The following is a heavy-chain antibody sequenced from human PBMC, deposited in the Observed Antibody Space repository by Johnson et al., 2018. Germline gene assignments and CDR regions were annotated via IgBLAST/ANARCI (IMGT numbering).Heavy chain of an antibody. CDR3: ARGGGFYYHLDV. D-gene: IGHD3-10*01. CDR2: INQNANT. V-gene: IGHV4-34*01. CDR1: GGSLRAYY. J-gene: IGHJ6*03. Sequence: QVQLQQWGAGLLKPSETLSLTCALYGGSLRAYYWTWIRQPPGKGLEWIGEINQNANTNYNPSLKSRVTISIDMSKNQFSLNLNSVTAADTGVYDCARGGGFYYHLDVWVKGTTVTVSS.